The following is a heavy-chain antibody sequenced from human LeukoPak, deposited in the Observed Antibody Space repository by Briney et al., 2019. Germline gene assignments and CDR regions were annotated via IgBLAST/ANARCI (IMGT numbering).Heavy chain of an antibody. CDR3: ARMVLGIMTGYYHDS. V-gene: IGHV4-59*11. CDR1: GVSISSHY. Sequence: PSETLSLTCNVSGVSISSHYWSWLRQPPGKGLEWIGYRYHNGNSNYNPSLRSRVTVSIDMSKSQVSLSLNSVTAADTAVYYCARMVLGIMTGYYHDSWGQGTLVTVSS. D-gene: IGHD4/OR15-4a*01. CDR2: RYHNGNS. J-gene: IGHJ4*02.